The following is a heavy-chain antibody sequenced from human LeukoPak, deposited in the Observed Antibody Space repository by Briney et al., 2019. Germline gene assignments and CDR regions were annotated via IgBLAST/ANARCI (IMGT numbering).Heavy chain of an antibody. CDR1: GFTFSSYE. J-gene: IGHJ3*02. D-gene: IGHD6-19*01. CDR2: IRSKAYGGTT. CDR3: TRDRGYSSGWYTDAFDI. V-gene: IGHV3-49*04. Sequence: GGSLRLSCAASGFTFSSYEMNWVRQAPGKGLEWVGFIRSKAYGGTTEYAASVKGRFTISRDDSKSIAYLQMNSLKTEDTAVYYCTRDRGYSSGWYTDAFDIWGQGTMVTVSS.